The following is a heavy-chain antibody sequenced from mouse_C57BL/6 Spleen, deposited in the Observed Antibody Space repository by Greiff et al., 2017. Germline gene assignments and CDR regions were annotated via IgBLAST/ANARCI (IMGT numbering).Heavy chain of an antibody. V-gene: IGHV10-1*01. CDR3: VRDGDDRGYYAMDS. J-gene: IGHJ4*01. Sequence: EVKVVESGGGLVQPKGSLKLSCAASGFSFNTYAMNWVRQAPGKGLEWVARIRSKSNNYATYYADSVKDRFTISRDDSESMLYLQMNNLKTEDTAMYYCVRDGDDRGYYAMDSWGQGASDTVSS. CDR2: IRSKSNNYAT. D-gene: IGHD2-2*01. CDR1: GFSFNTYA.